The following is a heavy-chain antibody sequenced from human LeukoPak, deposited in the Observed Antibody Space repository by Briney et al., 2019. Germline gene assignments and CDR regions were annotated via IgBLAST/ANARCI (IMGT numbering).Heavy chain of an antibody. CDR2: IKTDGSQK. J-gene: IGHJ4*02. CDR1: GGSISSSSYY. V-gene: IGHV3-7*01. CDR3: VRGLLEWLRLETYYFDA. Sequence: ETLSLTCTVSGGSISSSSYYWGWIRQPPGKGLEWVANIKTDGSQKYYVDSVKGRFSISRDNAKNSLYLQMNSLRADDTATYYCVRGLLEWLRLETYYFDAWGQGTLVIVSS. D-gene: IGHD3-3*01.